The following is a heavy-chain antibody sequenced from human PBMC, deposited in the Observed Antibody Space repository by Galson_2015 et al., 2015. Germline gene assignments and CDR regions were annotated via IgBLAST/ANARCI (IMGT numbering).Heavy chain of an antibody. V-gene: IGHV3-13*01. Sequence: SLRLSCAASGFTFSSYDMHWVRQATGKGLEWVSAIGTAGDTYYPGSVKGRFTISRENAKNSLYLQMNSLRAGDTAVYYCARGGSGIYYYYGMDVWGQGTTVTVSS. CDR1: GFTFSSYD. CDR3: ARGGSGIYYYYGMDV. J-gene: IGHJ6*02. D-gene: IGHD3-10*01. CDR2: IGTAGDT.